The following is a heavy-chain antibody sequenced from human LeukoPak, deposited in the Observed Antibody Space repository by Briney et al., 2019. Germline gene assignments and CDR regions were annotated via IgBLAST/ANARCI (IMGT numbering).Heavy chain of an antibody. CDR1: GLTFSSYE. CDR2: ISSSGSTI. D-gene: IGHD3-10*02. J-gene: IGHJ6*04. Sequence: GGSLRLSCAASGLTFSSYEMNWVRQAPGKGLERVSYISSSGSTIYYADSVKGRFTLSGDNAKNSLYLQMNSLRAEDTAVYYCAELGITMIGGVWGKGTTVTISS. CDR3: AELGITMIGGV. V-gene: IGHV3-48*03.